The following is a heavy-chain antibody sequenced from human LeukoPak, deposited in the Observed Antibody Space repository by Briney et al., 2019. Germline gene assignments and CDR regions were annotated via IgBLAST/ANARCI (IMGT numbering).Heavy chain of an antibody. Sequence: SETLSLTCTASGGSISSSSYYWGWIRQPPGKGLEWIGSNYYSGSTYYNPSLKSRVTISVDTSKNQFSLKLSSVTAADTAVYYCARRSADYYYYGMDVWGQGTTVTVSS. CDR3: ARRSADYYYYGMDV. V-gene: IGHV4-39*01. CDR2: NYYSGST. CDR1: GGSISSSSYY. J-gene: IGHJ6*02.